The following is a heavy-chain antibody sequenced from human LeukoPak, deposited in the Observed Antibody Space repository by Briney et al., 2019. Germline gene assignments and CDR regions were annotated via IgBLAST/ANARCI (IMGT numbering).Heavy chain of an antibody. V-gene: IGHV1-69*05. CDR1: GGTFSSYA. D-gene: IGHD3-22*01. J-gene: IGHJ3*02. Sequence: SVKVSCKASGGTFSSYAISWVRQAPGQGLEWMGRIIPIFGTANYAQKFQGRVTITTDESTSTAFVELSSLRSEDTAVYYCARAASSYYYDSSGSRDAFDIWGQGTMVTVSS. CDR2: IIPIFGTA. CDR3: ARAASSYYYDSSGSRDAFDI.